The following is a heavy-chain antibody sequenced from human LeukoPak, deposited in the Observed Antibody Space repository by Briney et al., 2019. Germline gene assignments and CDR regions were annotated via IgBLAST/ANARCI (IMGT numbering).Heavy chain of an antibody. Sequence: SETLSLTCTVSGGSISSYYWSWIRQPAGKGLEWIGRIYTSGSTNYNPSLKSRVTMSVDTSKNQFSPKLSSVTAADTAVYYCARSTYYYDTLDYWGQGTLVTVSS. CDR3: ARSTYYYDTLDY. J-gene: IGHJ4*02. CDR2: IYTSGST. CDR1: GGSISSYY. D-gene: IGHD3-22*01. V-gene: IGHV4-4*07.